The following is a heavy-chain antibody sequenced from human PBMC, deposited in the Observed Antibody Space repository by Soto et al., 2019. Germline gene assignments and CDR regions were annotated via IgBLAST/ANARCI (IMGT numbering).Heavy chain of an antibody. J-gene: IGHJ4*02. CDR3: ARLGYCSSTSCYLSYAY. D-gene: IGHD2-2*01. V-gene: IGHV1-46*01. CDR1: GYTFTSYY. CDR2: INPSGGST. Sequence: GASVKVSCKASGYTFTSYYMHWVRQAPGQVLEWMGIINPSGGSTSYAQKFQGRVTMTRDTSTSTVYMELSSLRSEDTAVYYCARLGYCSSTSCYLSYAYWGQGTLVTVSS.